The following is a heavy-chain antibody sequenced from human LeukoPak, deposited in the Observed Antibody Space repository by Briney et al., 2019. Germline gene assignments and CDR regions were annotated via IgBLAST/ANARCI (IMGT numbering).Heavy chain of an antibody. CDR1: GFTFGTYW. CDR2: ITNDGTT. J-gene: IGHJ4*02. Sequence: GGSLRLSCVASGFTFGTYWMHWVRQGPEKGLVWVAGITNDGTTGYADSVKGRFTIPRDNARNTIHLEMNRLKVEDTAIYYCVASRWSGALDFWGQGSLVTVSS. D-gene: IGHD3-3*01. CDR3: VASRWSGALDF. V-gene: IGHV3-74*01.